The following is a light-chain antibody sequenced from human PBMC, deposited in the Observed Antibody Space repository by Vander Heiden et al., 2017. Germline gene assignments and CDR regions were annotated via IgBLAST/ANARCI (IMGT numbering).Light chain of an antibody. J-gene: IGLJ3*02. CDR1: VLGENY. CDR2: EDS. V-gene: IGLV3-22*01. Sequence: SYELTQLPSVSVSPGQTARITCSGDVLGENYADWYQQKPGQALVVVNYEDSERYPGIPERCSGSTAANTTTLTISRGRTEDEADYYWLYGDEDNPVFGGGTKLTVL. CDR3: LYGDEDNPV.